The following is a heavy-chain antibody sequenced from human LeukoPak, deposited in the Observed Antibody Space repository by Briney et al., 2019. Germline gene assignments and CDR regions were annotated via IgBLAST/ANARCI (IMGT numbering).Heavy chain of an antibody. CDR1: GFTFYTYA. CDR3: VKDLLYGGDSKDRGAFDV. Sequence: GGSLRLSCAASGFTFYTYAMNWVRQAPGKGLEWVSAISGRGRNTYYADSVKGQFTISRDNSNNMVYLQMHSLTADDTAVYYCVKDLLYGGDSKDRGAFDVWGQGTMVTVSS. D-gene: IGHD2-21*02. V-gene: IGHV3-23*01. CDR2: ISGRGRNT. J-gene: IGHJ3*01.